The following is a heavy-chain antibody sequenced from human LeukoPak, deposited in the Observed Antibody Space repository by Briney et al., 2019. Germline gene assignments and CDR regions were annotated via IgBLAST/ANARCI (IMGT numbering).Heavy chain of an antibody. V-gene: IGHV3-23*01. D-gene: IGHD3-10*01. CDR3: AKGYYDSGSYSWFDP. CDR2: ISGNGGST. CDR1: GFTFSSYA. Sequence: GGSLRLSCAASGFTFSSYAMSWVRQAPGKGLEWVSAISGNGGSTYYADSVKGRFTISRDNSRNTLSLQMNSLRAEDTAVYYCAKGYYDSGSYSWFDPWGQGTQVTVSS. J-gene: IGHJ5*02.